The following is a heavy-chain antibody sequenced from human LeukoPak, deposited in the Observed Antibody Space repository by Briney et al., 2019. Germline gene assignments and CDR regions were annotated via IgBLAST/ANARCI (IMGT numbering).Heavy chain of an antibody. D-gene: IGHD6-19*01. CDR3: AKDLGSSGWPRGAFDI. Sequence: PGGSLRLSCAASGFTFDDYAMHWVRQAPGKGLEWVSGISWNSGSIGYADSVKGRFTISRDNAKNSLYLQMNSLRAEDTALHYCAKDLGSSGWPRGAFDIWGQGTMVTVSS. CDR2: ISWNSGSI. J-gene: IGHJ3*02. V-gene: IGHV3-9*01. CDR1: GFTFDDYA.